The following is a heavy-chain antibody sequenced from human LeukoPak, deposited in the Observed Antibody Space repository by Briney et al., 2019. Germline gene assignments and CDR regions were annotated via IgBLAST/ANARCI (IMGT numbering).Heavy chain of an antibody. V-gene: IGHV3-48*03. D-gene: IGHD6-13*01. CDR2: ISSSGSTI. CDR1: GFTFSSYE. Sequence: PGGSLRLSCAASGFTFSSYEMNWVRQAPGKGLEWVSYISSSGSTIYYADSVKGRFTISRDNAKNSLYLQMNSLRAEDTAVYYCARGEGIAAAGPEDFDYWGQGTLVTVSS. CDR3: ARGEGIAAAGPEDFDY. J-gene: IGHJ4*02.